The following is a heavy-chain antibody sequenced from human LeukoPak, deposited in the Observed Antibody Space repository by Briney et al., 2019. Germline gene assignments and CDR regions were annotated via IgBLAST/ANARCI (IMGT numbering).Heavy chain of an antibody. CDR2: IHTDGTT. V-gene: IGHV3-53*01. D-gene: IGHD6-6*01. CDR3: ARDRPWGGLNGFDY. J-gene: IGHJ4*02. Sequence: GGSLRLPCAASGFSVSNDYMSWVRQAPGKGLEWVSVIHTDGTTYYADSVKGRFTISRDNYRNALILYMDRLRAEDTAIYYCARDRPWGGLNGFDYWGQGTLVTVSS. CDR1: GFSVSNDY.